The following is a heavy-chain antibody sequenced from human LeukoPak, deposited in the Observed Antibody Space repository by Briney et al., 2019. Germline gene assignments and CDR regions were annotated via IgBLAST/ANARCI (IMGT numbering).Heavy chain of an antibody. CDR2: IYYSGST. Sequence: SETLSLTCTVSGGSISSGDYYWSWIRQPPGKGLEWIGYIYYSGSTYYNPSLKSRVTISVDTSKNQFSLKLSSVTAADTAVYYCARETLHFGGGNFRCGMDVWGQGTTVTVSS. V-gene: IGHV4-30-4*01. CDR3: ARETLHFGGGNFRCGMDV. D-gene: IGHD4-23*01. J-gene: IGHJ6*02. CDR1: GGSISSGDYY.